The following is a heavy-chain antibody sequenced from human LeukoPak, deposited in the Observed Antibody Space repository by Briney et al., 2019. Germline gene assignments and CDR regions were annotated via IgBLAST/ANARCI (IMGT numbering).Heavy chain of an antibody. Sequence: SETLSLTCAVYGGSFSGYYWSWIRQPPGKGLEWIGEINHSGSTNYNPSLKSRVTISVDTSKNQFSLKLSSVTAADTAVYYCARGPTIVASTQFDYWGQGTLVTVSS. CDR2: INHSGST. D-gene: IGHD5-12*01. V-gene: IGHV4-34*01. J-gene: IGHJ4*02. CDR3: ARGPTIVASTQFDY. CDR1: GGSFSGYY.